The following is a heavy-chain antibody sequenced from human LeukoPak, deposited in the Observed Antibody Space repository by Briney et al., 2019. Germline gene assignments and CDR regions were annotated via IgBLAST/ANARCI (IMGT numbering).Heavy chain of an antibody. V-gene: IGHV4-30-4*01. D-gene: IGHD3-22*01. CDR3: ARQIRRSSGSFDQ. CDR2: VYYSGST. Sequence: SETPSLTCTVSGGSVSSPDYYWSWIRQPPGKGLEWIGYVYYSGSTSYNPSLKSRLTISMDTSKNQFSLKLSSVTAAEMAVYYCARQIRRSSGSFDQWGQGTLVTVSS. J-gene: IGHJ4*02. CDR1: GGSVSSPDYY.